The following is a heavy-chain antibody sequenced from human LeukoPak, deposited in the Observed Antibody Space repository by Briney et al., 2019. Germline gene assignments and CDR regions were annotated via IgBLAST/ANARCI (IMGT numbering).Heavy chain of an antibody. CDR1: GGSISSSSYY. J-gene: IGHJ4*02. CDR2: MSNSGST. D-gene: IGHD7-27*01. V-gene: IGHV4-61*01. CDR3: GRDYWGSIDY. Sequence: SETLSLTCTVSGGSISSSSYYWGWIRQPPGKGLEWIGYMSNSGSTNYNPSLKSRVTISVDTSKNQFSLKLSSVTAADTAVYYCGRDYWGSIDYWGQGTLVTVSS.